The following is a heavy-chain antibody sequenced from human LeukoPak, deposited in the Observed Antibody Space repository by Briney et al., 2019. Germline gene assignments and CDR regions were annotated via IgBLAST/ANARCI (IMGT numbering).Heavy chain of an antibody. CDR3: ARDWGSGWYYFDY. CDR2: IYSGGST. V-gene: IGHV3-66*01. CDR1: GFAFSFYA. J-gene: IGHJ4*02. Sequence: AGGSLRLSCEASGFAFSFYAMTWVRQAPGKGLEWVSIIYSGGSTYYADSVKGRFTISRDNSKNTLYLQMNSLRAEDTAVYYCARDWGSGWYYFDYWGQGTLVTVSS. D-gene: IGHD6-19*01.